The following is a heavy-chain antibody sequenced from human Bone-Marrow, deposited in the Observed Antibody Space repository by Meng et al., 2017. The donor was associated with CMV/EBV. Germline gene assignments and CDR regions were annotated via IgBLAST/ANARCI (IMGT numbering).Heavy chain of an antibody. V-gene: IGHV3-74*03. D-gene: IGHD1-7*01. J-gene: IGHJ4*02. CDR3: TRGGGTTGGGPLDY. CDR1: GFTFSDYY. Sequence: GGSLRLSCAASGFTFSDYYMNWVRQAPGRGLVWVSRINNDGIITKYADSVKGRFTISRDNAKNTLYLQMSSLRAEDTAVYYCTRGGGTTGGGPLDYWGQGTLVTVSS. CDR2: INNDGIIT.